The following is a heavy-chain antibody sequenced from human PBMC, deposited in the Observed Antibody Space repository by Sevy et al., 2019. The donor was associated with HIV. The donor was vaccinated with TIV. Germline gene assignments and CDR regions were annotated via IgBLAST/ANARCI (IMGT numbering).Heavy chain of an antibody. CDR3: ARDLPPSATTVAHFDY. CDR1: GFTFSSYE. Sequence: GGSLRLSCAASGFTFSSYEMNWVRQAPGKGLEWVSYISNIGTTISYSDSVRGRFSISRDNARNSLYLQMNSLRAEDTAVYYCARDLPPSATTVAHFDYWGQATLVTVSS. D-gene: IGHD4-17*01. CDR2: ISNIGTTI. V-gene: IGHV3-48*03. J-gene: IGHJ4*02.